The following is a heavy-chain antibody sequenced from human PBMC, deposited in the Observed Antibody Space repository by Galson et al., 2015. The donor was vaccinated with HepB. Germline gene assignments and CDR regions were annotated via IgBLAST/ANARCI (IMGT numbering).Heavy chain of an antibody. D-gene: IGHD2-2*01. CDR3: ATADIVVVPAARGGSDLLPA. Sequence: SVKVSCKVSGYTLTELSMHWVRQAPGKGLEWMGGFDPEDGETIYAQKFQGRVTMTEDTSTDTAYMELSSLRSEDTAVYYCATADIVVVPAARGGSDLLPAWGQGTLVTVSS. J-gene: IGHJ5*02. CDR2: FDPEDGET. V-gene: IGHV1-24*01. CDR1: GYTLTELS.